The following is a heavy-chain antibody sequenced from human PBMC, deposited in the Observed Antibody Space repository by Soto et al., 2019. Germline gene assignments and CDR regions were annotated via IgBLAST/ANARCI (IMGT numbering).Heavy chain of an antibody. CDR2: ISYDGSNK. D-gene: IGHD4-17*01. CDR1: GFTFSSYA. CDR3: ARIPSYGDYAWKGY. J-gene: IGHJ4*02. Sequence: GGSLRLSCAASGFTFSSYAMHWVRQAPGKGLEWVAVISYDGSNKYYADSVKGRFTISRDNSKNTLYLQMNSLRAEDTAVYYCARIPSYGDYAWKGYWGQGTLVTVSS. V-gene: IGHV3-30-3*01.